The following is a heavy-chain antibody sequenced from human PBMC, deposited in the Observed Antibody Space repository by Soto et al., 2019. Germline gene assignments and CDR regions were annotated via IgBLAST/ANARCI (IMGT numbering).Heavy chain of an antibody. CDR2: ISAYNGNT. V-gene: IGHV1-18*01. CDR1: GYTFTSYG. CDR3: ARDLGGLGYCSSTSCYAEPYTWFDP. D-gene: IGHD2-2*01. J-gene: IGHJ5*02. Sequence: ASVKVSCKASGYTFTSYGMSWVRQAPGQGLEWMGWISAYNGNTNYAQKLQGRVTMTTDTSTSTAYMELRSLRSDDTAVYYCARDLGGLGYCSSTSCYAEPYTWFDPWGQGTLVTVSS.